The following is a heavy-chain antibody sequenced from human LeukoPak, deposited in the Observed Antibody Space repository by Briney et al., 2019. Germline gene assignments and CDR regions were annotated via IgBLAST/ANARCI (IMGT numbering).Heavy chain of an antibody. CDR2: IYHSGST. V-gene: IGHV4-39*07. J-gene: IGHJ5*02. Sequence: SETLSLTCTVSGGSISSSSYYWGWIRQPPGKGLEWTGSIYHSGSTYYNPSLKSRVTISVDTSKNQFSLKLSSVTAADTAVYYCARVSSHSSSWYGFWFDPWGQGTLVTVSS. D-gene: IGHD6-13*01. CDR3: ARVSSHSSSWYGFWFDP. CDR1: GGSISSSSYY.